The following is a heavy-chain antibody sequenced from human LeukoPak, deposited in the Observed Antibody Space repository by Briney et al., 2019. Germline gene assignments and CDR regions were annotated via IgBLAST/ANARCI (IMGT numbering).Heavy chain of an antibody. CDR2: TYYRSKWYN. CDR1: GDSVSSNSAA. Sequence: SQTLSLTCAISGDSVSSNSAAWNWIRQSPSRGLEWLGRTYYRSKWYNDYAVSVKSRITINPDTSKNQFSLQQNSVTPEDTAVYYCARGITMVRGYWFDPWGQGTLVTVSS. J-gene: IGHJ5*02. V-gene: IGHV6-1*01. CDR3: ARGITMVRGYWFDP. D-gene: IGHD3-10*01.